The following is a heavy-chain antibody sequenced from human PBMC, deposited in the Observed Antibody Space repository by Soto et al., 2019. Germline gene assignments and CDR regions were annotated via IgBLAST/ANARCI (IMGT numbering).Heavy chain of an antibody. CDR1: GFTFDDYA. V-gene: IGHV3-9*01. CDR3: AKDNRRYCSSTSCYTPFDY. Sequence: SLRLSCAASGFTFDDYAMHWVRQAPGKGLGWVSGISWNSGSIGYADSVKGRFTISRDNAKNSLYLQMNSLRAEDTALYYCAKDNRRYCSSTSCYTPFDYWGQGTLVTVSS. J-gene: IGHJ4*02. D-gene: IGHD2-2*02. CDR2: ISWNSGSI.